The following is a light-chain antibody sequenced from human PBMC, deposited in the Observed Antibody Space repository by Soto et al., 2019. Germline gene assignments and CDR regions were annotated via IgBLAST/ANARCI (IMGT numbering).Light chain of an antibody. CDR1: QSVTSSY. Sequence: EIVLTQSPGTLSLSLGERATLSCRASQSVTSSYLAWYQQKPGQAPRLLIYGASTRATGIPDRFSGSGSGTDFTLTVTRLEPEDVAVYYCQHYGGSMYSFGQVTKLEIK. V-gene: IGKV3-20*01. J-gene: IGKJ2*03. CDR3: QHYGGSMYS. CDR2: GAS.